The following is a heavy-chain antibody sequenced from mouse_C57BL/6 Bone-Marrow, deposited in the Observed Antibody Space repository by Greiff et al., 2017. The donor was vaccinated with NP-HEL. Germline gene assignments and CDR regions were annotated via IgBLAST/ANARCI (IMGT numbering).Heavy chain of an antibody. V-gene: IGHV5-4*01. CDR2: ISDGGSYT. CDR1: GFTFSSYA. J-gene: IGHJ2*01. CDR3: ARDRETIYDGYYAYFDY. D-gene: IGHD2-3*01. Sequence: EVKLVESGGGLVKPGGSLKLSCAASGFTFSSYAMSWVRQTPEKRLEWVATISDGGSYTYYPDNVKGRFTISRDNAKNNLYLQMRHLKSEDTARYYCARDRETIYDGYYAYFDYWGQGTTLTVSS.